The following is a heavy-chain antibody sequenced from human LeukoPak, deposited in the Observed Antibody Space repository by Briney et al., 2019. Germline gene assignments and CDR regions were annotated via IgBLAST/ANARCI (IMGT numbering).Heavy chain of an antibody. J-gene: IGHJ4*02. D-gene: IGHD2-8*01. V-gene: IGHV3-30*04. CDR3: ARDPGSNYFDY. CDR1: GFTFSSYA. CDR2: ISYNGSHQ. Sequence: PGGSLRLSCAASGFTFSSYAMHWVRQAPGKGLEWLTVISYNGSHQYYSDSVRGRFTISRDNSRNSVFLQINRLRPEDTAVFYCARDPGSNYFDYWGQGTLVTVSS.